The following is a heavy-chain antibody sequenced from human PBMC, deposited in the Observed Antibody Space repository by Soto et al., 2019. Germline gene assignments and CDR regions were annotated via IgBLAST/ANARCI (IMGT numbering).Heavy chain of an antibody. CDR3: AKTKYSNSKLVYYYSYLDV. D-gene: IGHD4-4*01. CDR1: GLNLRKYA. CDR2: MSYDGSNE. J-gene: IGHJ6*03. Sequence: GGSLRLSCAASGLNLRKYAMHWVRQTPGKGLECVAVMSYDGSNENYADSVKGRFTISRDNSKNTLYLQMNSLRAEDTAVYYCAKTKYSNSKLVYYYSYLDVWGKGTTVTVSS. V-gene: IGHV3-30*18.